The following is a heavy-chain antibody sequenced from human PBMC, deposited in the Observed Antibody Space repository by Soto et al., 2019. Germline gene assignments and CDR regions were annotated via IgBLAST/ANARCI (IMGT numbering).Heavy chain of an antibody. J-gene: IGHJ4*02. CDR2: ISYDGSNK. CDR1: GFTFSYYA. D-gene: IGHD5-12*01. CDR3: ARGVDIVATTPFDY. V-gene: IGHV3-30-3*01. Sequence: QVQLVESGGGVVQPGRSLRLSCAASGFTFSYYAMHWVRQAPGKGLEWVAVISYDGSNKYYADYVKGRFIISRDNSKNTLYLQMTSLRAEDTAVYYCARGVDIVATTPFDYWGQGTLVTVSS.